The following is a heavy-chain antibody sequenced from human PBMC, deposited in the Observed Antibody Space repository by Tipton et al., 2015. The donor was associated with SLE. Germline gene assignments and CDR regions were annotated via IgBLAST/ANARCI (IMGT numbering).Heavy chain of an antibody. CDR1: GYTFTSYG. D-gene: IGHD3-10*01. CDR3: ARAMYYYGSGLGGEEFQH. Sequence: QLVQSGAEVKKPGASVKVSCKASGYTFTSYGISWVRQAPGQGLEWMGWISAYNGNTNYAQKLKGRVTMTTDTSTSTAYMELRILRSDDTAVDYCARAMYYYGSGLGGEEFQHWGQGTLVTVSS. J-gene: IGHJ1*01. CDR2: ISAYNGNT. V-gene: IGHV1-18*01.